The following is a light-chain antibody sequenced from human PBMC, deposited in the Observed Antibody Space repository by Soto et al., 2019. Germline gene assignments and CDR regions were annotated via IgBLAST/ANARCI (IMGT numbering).Light chain of an antibody. CDR3: QQSYSTPLT. CDR2: AAS. CDR1: QSISSS. Sequence: DIQMTQSPSSLSASVGDRVTITCRASQSISSSLNWYQHKPGKAPKLLIYAASSLQSGVPSRFSGSGSGTHFTLTISSLQPEDFATYYCQQSYSTPLTFGGGTKVDIK. J-gene: IGKJ4*02. V-gene: IGKV1-39*01.